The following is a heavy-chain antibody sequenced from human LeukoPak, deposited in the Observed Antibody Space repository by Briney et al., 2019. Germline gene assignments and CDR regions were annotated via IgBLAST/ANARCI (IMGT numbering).Heavy chain of an antibody. J-gene: IGHJ4*02. Sequence: GASVKVSCKASGYTFTGYYMHWVRQAPGQGLEWMGWINPNSGGTNYAQKFQGRVTMTRDTSISAVYMELSSLRSEDTAVYYCARGAPYSGSYSDYWGQGTLVTVSS. D-gene: IGHD1-26*01. CDR3: ARGAPYSGSYSDY. CDR2: INPNSGGT. CDR1: GYTFTGYY. V-gene: IGHV1-2*02.